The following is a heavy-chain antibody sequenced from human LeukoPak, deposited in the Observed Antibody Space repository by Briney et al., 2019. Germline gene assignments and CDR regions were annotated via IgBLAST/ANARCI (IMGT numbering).Heavy chain of an antibody. D-gene: IGHD3-22*01. CDR1: GFTFSSYW. CDR2: IYHSGST. Sequence: GSLRLSCAASGFTFSSYWMSWVRQAPGKGLEWIGSIYHSGSTYYNPSLKSRVTISVDTSKNQFSLKLSSVTAADTAVYYCARHGQTGWLGPNFDYWGQGTLVTVSS. J-gene: IGHJ4*02. CDR3: ARHGQTGWLGPNFDY. V-gene: IGHV4-38-2*01.